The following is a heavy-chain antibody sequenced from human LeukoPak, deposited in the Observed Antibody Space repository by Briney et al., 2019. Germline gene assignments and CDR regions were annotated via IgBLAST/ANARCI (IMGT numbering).Heavy chain of an antibody. CDR2: INPSGGST. J-gene: IGHJ4*02. Sequence: GASVKVSCKASGYTFTGYYMHWVRQAPGQGLEGMGIINPSGGSTSYAQKFQGRVTMTSDTSTSTVYMELSRLRSEDTAMYYCARAPSGGGHIVVVTAIDNWGQGTLVTVSS. D-gene: IGHD2-21*02. CDR3: ARAPSGGGHIVVVTAIDN. V-gene: IGHV1-46*01. CDR1: GYTFTGYY.